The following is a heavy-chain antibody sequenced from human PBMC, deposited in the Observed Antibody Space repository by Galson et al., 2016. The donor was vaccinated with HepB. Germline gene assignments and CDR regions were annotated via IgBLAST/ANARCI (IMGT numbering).Heavy chain of an antibody. V-gene: IGHV1-18*01. CDR2: ITPYNGNT. Sequence: SVKVSCKASGYTFLSFTISWVRQAPGQGPEWMGWITPYNGNTNYAQKFQGRVTMTTDTSTRTAYMELGSLRSDDTAFYYCAGSSQMGRFGFWGQGTLVTVSS. CDR3: AGSSQMGRFGF. D-gene: IGHD6-6*01. CDR1: GYTFLSFT. J-gene: IGHJ1*01.